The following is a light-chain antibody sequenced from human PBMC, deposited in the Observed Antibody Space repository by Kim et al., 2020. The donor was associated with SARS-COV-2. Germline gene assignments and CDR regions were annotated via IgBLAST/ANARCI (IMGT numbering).Light chain of an antibody. CDR1: SATIGNNY. Sequence: GQKVTISCSGSSATIGNNYVSGYQQLPGTAPKLLIYDNNKRPSVIPDRVSGSKSGTSATLGITGLQTGDEADYYCGTWDSSLSAVVFGGGTQLTVL. V-gene: IGLV1-51*01. CDR3: GTWDSSLSAVV. CDR2: DNN. J-gene: IGLJ2*01.